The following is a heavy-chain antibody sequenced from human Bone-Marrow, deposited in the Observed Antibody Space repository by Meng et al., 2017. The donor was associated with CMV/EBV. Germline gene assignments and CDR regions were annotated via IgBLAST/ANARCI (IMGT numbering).Heavy chain of an antibody. D-gene: IGHD1-26*01. CDR1: GFTFSSLD. V-gene: IGHV3-13*01. CDR2: IGTAGDT. CDR3: ARERIVGAGDYYGMDV. Sequence: GESLKISCAASGFTFSSLDMHRVRPATGKGLEWVSAIGTAGDTYYPGSVKGRFTISRENAKNSLYLQINSLRAGDTAVYYCARERIVGAGDYYGMDVWGQGTTVTVSS. J-gene: IGHJ6*02.